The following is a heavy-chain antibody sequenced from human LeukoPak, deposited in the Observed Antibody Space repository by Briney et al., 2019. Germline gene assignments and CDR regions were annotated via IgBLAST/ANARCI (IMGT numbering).Heavy chain of an antibody. J-gene: IGHJ4*02. CDR1: GFTFSDHF. CDR2: INSKGDNI. V-gene: IGHV3-11*04. Sequence: PGGFLRLSCVGSGFTFSDHFMSWIRQVPGKEPEWLSYINSKGDNILYRDSVKGRFTISRDNAENSLYLQMNSLKAEDTAVYYCATSRVFDYWGQGALVIVSS. CDR3: ATSRVFDY.